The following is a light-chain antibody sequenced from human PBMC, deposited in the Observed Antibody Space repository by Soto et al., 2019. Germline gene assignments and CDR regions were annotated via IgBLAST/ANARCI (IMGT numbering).Light chain of an antibody. CDR3: NSYTSSRTYV. CDR2: DVS. Sequence: HSVLTQPASVSGAPGHSITISCTGTSSDVGGYNYVSWYQQHPGKAPKLMIYDVSNRPSGVSNRFSGSKSGNTASLTISGLQAEDEADYYCNSYTSSRTYVFASGTKVTVL. J-gene: IGLJ1*01. CDR1: SSDVGGYNY. V-gene: IGLV2-14*01.